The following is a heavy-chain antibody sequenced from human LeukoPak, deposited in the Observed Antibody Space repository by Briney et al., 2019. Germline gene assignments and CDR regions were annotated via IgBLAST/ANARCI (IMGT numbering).Heavy chain of an antibody. V-gene: IGHV4-39*01. D-gene: IGHD3-10*01. CDR2: VYHTGPT. Sequence: SETLSLTCTVSGGSMRRSSYQWGWIRQPPGKGLEWIGSVYHTGPTSYNPSLKSRVTISVDTSKMQFFLTVTSVTAADTAVYYCARHVQSGSFYVRVLDSWGQGTLVIVSS. J-gene: IGHJ4*02. CDR1: GGSMRRSSYQ. CDR3: ARHVQSGSFYVRVLDS.